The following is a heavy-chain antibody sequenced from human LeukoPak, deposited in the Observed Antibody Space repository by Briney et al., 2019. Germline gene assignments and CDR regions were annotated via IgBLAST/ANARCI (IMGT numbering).Heavy chain of an antibody. J-gene: IGHJ4*02. V-gene: IGHV3-7*01. Sequence: PGGSLRLSCAASGFTFSSYWMSWVRQAPGKGLEWVANIKQDGSEKYYVDSVKGRFTISRDNAKNSLYLQMNSLRAEDTAVYYCARDPRTRGLTASYYFDYWGQGTPVTVSS. CDR2: IKQDGSEK. CDR1: GFTFSSYW. D-gene: IGHD6-19*01. CDR3: ARDPRTRGLTASYYFDY.